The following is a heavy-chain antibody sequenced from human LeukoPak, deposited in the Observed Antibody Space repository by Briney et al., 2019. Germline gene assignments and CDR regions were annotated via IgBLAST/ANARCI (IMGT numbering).Heavy chain of an antibody. J-gene: IGHJ4*02. V-gene: IGHV3-23*01. CDR3: AKGIKVFWNDEHYLDY. CDR2: ISGSGGST. CDR1: GFTFSSYA. D-gene: IGHD1-1*01. Sequence: GGSLRLSCAASGFTFSSYAMSWVRQAPGKGLEWVSAISGSGGSTYYADSVKGRFTISRDNSKNTLYLQMNSLRAEDTAVYYCAKGIKVFWNDEHYLDYWGQGTLVTVSS.